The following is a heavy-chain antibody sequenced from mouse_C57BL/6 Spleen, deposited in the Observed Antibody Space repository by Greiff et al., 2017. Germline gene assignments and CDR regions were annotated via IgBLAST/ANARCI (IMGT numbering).Heavy chain of an antibody. CDR1: GYTFTSYG. CDR2: IYPRSGNT. V-gene: IGHV1-81*01. Sequence: VQLQQSGAELARPGASVKMSCKASGYTFTSYGISWVKQRTGQGLEWIGEIYPRSGNTYYNEKFKGKATLTADKSSSTAYMELRSLTSEYSAVYFCSRILMGRTAPYAMDYWGQGTSVTVAS. CDR3: SRILMGRTAPYAMDY. J-gene: IGHJ4*01. D-gene: IGHD1-2*01.